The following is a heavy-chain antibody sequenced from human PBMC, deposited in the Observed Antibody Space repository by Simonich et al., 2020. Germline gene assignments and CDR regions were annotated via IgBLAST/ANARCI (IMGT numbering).Heavy chain of an antibody. J-gene: IGHJ4*02. CDR3: ASGWDWGFSHMSDY. CDR1: GYTFTGYY. Sequence: QVQLVQSGAEVKKPGASVKVSCKASGYTFTGYYMHWVRQAPGQGLEWRGPTNPNRGGTNYAKKFQGRVTMTRDTSISTAYMELSRLRSDDTAVYYCASGWDWGFSHMSDYWGQGTLVTVSS. V-gene: IGHV1-2*06. CDR2: TNPNRGGT. D-gene: IGHD7-27*01.